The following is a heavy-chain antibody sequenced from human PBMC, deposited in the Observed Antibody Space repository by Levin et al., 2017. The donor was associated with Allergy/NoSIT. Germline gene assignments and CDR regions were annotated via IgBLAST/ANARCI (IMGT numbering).Heavy chain of an antibody. J-gene: IGHJ4*02. CDR1: GYTFTSYY. CDR2: INPSGGST. D-gene: IGHD2-21*02. Sequence: GESLKISCKASGYTFTSYYMHWVRQAPGQGLEWMGIINPSGGSTSYAQMFQGRVTMTRDTSTSTVYMELSSLRSEDTAVYYCARETVYCGGDCYYFDYWGQGTLVTVSS. V-gene: IGHV1-46*01. CDR3: ARETVYCGGDCYYFDY.